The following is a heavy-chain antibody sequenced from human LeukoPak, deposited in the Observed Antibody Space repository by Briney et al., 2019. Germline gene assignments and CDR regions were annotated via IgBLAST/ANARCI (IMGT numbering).Heavy chain of an antibody. Sequence: GGSLRLSCAASGFTFTTHWMSWVRQAPGKGLEWVANIKQDGSDKNYVESVKGRFTISRDNAKDSLYLQMNSLRAEDTAVYYCRRLSDGGGRSTFYRASDIWGQGQMVTVSS. J-gene: IGHJ3*02. CDR1: GFTFTTHW. D-gene: IGHD2-2*01. CDR2: IKQDGSDK. CDR3: RRLSDGGGRSTFYRASDI. V-gene: IGHV3-7*01.